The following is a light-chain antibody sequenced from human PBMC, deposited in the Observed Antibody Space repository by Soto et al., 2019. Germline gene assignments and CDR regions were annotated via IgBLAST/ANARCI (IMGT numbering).Light chain of an antibody. CDR1: SSDVGGYNY. CDR3: SSYTGISTHNV. J-gene: IGLJ1*01. V-gene: IGLV2-14*01. Sequence: QSALTQPAAVSGSPGQSITISCTGTSSDVGGYNYVSWYQQHPGKAPKLLIYDVSNRPSGVSNRFSGSKSVNTASLTISGLQAEDEADYYCSSYTGISTHNVFGTGTKVTVL. CDR2: DVS.